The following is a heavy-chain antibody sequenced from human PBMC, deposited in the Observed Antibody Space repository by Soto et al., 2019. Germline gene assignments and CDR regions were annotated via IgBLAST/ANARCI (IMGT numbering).Heavy chain of an antibody. V-gene: IGHV1-18*04. J-gene: IGHJ3*01. CDR3: VRDTGPYNYHYDAFDL. Sequence: QVQLVQSGETVKEPGASMKVSCVASGYTFTRHGFSWVRQAPGQGLEWMGWISVVNGNTKFAQGFHDRVTLTTDTSTTTAHMELRSLTSDDTATYYCVRDTGPYNYHYDAFDLWGQGTVVTVSS. D-gene: IGHD1-20*01. CDR2: ISVVNGNT. CDR1: GYTFTRHG.